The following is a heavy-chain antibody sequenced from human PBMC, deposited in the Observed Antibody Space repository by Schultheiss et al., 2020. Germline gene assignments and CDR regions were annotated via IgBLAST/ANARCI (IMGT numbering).Heavy chain of an antibody. V-gene: IGHV4-61*01. CDR2: IYYSGST. D-gene: IGHD3-10*01. CDR3: ARESITMVRAIDY. J-gene: IGHJ4*02. CDR1: GGSVSSGSYY. Sequence: SATLSLTCTVSGGSVSSGSYYWSWIRQPPGKGLEWIGYIYYSGSTNYNPSLKSRVTISVDTSKNQFSLKLSSVTAADTAVYYCARESITMVRAIDYWGQGTLVTGYS.